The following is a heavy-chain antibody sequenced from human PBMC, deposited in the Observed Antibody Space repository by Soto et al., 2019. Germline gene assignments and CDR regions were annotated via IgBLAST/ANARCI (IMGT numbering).Heavy chain of an antibody. J-gene: IGHJ5*02. D-gene: IGHD1-26*01. CDR2: IVPLFGTT. CDR3: ATASGRSLYNWFDP. Sequence: QVQLVQSGAEVKKPGSSVKVSCKASGGNFTSYAISWVRQAPGQGLEFMGGIVPLFGTTNYAHKFRGRVTITADDSKSKVYMDLSIQTSEDTAVYYFATASGRSLYNWFDPWGQGTLVTVS. V-gene: IGHV1-69*01. CDR1: GGNFTSYA.